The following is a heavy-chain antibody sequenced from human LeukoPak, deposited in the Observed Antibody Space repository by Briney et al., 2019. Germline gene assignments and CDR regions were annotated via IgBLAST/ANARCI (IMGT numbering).Heavy chain of an antibody. D-gene: IGHD3-3*01. CDR1: GGSISSSSYY. J-gene: IGHJ6*02. CDR3: ARIPYDFWSGYYYGMDV. V-gene: IGHV4-39*01. Sequence: SETLSLTCTVSGGSISSSSYYWGWIRQPPGKGLEWIGSIYYSGSTYYNPSLKSRVTISVDTSKNQFSLKLSSVTAADMAVYYCARIPYDFWSGYYYGMDVWGQGTTVTVSS. CDR2: IYYSGST.